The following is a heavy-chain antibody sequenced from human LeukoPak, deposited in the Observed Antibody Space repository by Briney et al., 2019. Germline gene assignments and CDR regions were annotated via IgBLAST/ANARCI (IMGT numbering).Heavy chain of an antibody. CDR1: GYTFTSYA. CDR2: ISAYNGNT. J-gene: IGHJ4*02. D-gene: IGHD3-3*02. V-gene: IGHV1-18*01. Sequence: ASVKVSCKASGYTFTSYAKHWVRQAPGQRLEWMGWISAYNGNTNYVQKFQGRVTMTTDTSTSTAYMELRSLRSDDTAVFYCARELGETPRGIFFDYWGQGTLVTVSS. CDR3: ARELGETPRGIFFDY.